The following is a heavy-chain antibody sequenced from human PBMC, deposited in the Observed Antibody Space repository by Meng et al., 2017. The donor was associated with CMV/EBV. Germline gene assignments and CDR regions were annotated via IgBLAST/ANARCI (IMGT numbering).Heavy chain of an antibody. J-gene: IGHJ4*02. V-gene: IGHV3-23*03. Sequence: GESLKISCAASGFTFSDYYMSWVRQAPGKGLEWVSVIYSGGSSTYYADSVKGRFTISRDNSKNTLYLQMNSLRAEDTAVYYCAKSLNYYDSSGYSQPFDYWGQGTLVTVSS. CDR3: AKSLNYYDSSGYSQPFDY. D-gene: IGHD3-22*01. CDR1: GFTFSDYY. CDR2: IYSGGSST.